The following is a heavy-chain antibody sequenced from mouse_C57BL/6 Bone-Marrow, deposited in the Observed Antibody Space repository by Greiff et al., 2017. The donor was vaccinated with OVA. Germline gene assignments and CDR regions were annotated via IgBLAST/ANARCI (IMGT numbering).Heavy chain of an antibody. D-gene: IGHD2-1*01. CDR1: GFTITDDY. Sequence: EVQLQQSGAELVRPGASVKLSCTASGFTITDDYMHWVKQRPEQGLEWIGWIDPENGDTEYASKFQGKATITADTSSNTAYLQLSSLTSEDTAVYYCTTPESVYYGNPSWFAYWGQGTLVTVSA. CDR3: TTPESVYYGNPSWFAY. CDR2: IDPENGDT. V-gene: IGHV14-4*01. J-gene: IGHJ3*01.